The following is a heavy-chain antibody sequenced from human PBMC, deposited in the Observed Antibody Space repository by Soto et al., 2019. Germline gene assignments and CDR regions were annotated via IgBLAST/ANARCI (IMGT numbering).Heavy chain of an antibody. V-gene: IGHV3-48*02. CDR2: ITSDTNTI. CDR3: ARSVEGHFDY. J-gene: IGHJ4*02. Sequence: EVQLVESGGGLVQPGGSLRLSCAASGFSFSIYSMNWVRQAPGKGLEWSSYITSDTNTIKYADSVKGRFTISRDNAKNSLYLQMHSLRDEDTAVYYCARSVEGHFDYWGQGTVVTVSS. D-gene: IGHD6-19*01. CDR1: GFSFSIYS.